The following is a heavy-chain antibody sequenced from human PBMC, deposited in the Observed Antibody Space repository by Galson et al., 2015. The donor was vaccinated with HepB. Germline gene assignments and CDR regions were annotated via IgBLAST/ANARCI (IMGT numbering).Heavy chain of an antibody. J-gene: IGHJ6*02. CDR3: ASATLQYCSGGSCYPEPSAYYYGMDV. V-gene: IGHV1-3*01. CDR1: GYTFTSYA. Sequence: SVKVSCKASGYTFTSYAMHWVRQAPGQRLEWMGWINAGNGNTKYSQKFQGRVTITRDTSASTAYMELSSLRSEDTAVYYCASATLQYCSGGSCYPEPSAYYYGMDVWGQGTLVTVSS. CDR2: INAGNGNT. D-gene: IGHD2-15*01.